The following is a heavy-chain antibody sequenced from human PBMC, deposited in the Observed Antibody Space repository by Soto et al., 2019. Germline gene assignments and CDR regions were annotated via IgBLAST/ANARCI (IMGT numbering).Heavy chain of an antibody. J-gene: IGHJ6*02. CDR3: AKDPDTFMVGSYYYYGMDV. D-gene: IGHD5-18*01. Sequence: PGGSLRLSCAASGFTFSSYGMHWVRQAPGKGLEWVAVISYDGSNKYYADSVKGRFTISRDNSKNTLYLQMNSLRAEDTAVYYCAKDPDTFMVGSYYYYGMDVWCQGNTVTVS. CDR2: ISYDGSNK. V-gene: IGHV3-30*18. CDR1: GFTFSSYG.